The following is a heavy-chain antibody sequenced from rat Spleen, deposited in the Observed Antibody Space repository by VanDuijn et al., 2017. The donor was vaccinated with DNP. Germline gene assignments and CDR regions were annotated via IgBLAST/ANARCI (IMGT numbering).Heavy chain of an antibody. J-gene: IGHJ2*01. CDR3: ARPDY. CDR2: ISYDGIST. Sequence: EVQLVESGGGLVQPGRSMKLSCAASGFTFSNYDMAWVRQAPTRGLEWVAYISYDGISTYYRDSVKGRFTISRDNAKSTLYLQMDSLRSEDTATYYCARPDYWGQGVMVTVSS. CDR1: GFTFSNYD. V-gene: IGHV5-7*01.